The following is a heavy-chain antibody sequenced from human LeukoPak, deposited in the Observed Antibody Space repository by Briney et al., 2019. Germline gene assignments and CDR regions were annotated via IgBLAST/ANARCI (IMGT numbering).Heavy chain of an antibody. J-gene: IGHJ4*02. Sequence: QPGGSLRLSCAASGFTFSSYAMSWVRQAPGKGLEWVSAISGSGGSTYYADSVKGRFTISRDNSKNTLYLQMNSLSAEDTAVYYCAKARGDQYYYDSSGYWDYWGQGTLVTVSS. CDR1: GFTFSSYA. D-gene: IGHD3-22*01. V-gene: IGHV3-23*01. CDR2: ISGSGGST. CDR3: AKARGDQYYYDSSGYWDY.